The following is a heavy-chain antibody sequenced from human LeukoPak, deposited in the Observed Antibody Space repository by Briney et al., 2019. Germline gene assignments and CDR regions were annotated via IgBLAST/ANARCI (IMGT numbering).Heavy chain of an antibody. CDR2: IYYSGST. J-gene: IGHJ4*02. V-gene: IGHV4-59*08. CDR1: GGSISSYF. CDR3: ARIDRAVAGTIDY. D-gene: IGHD6-19*01. Sequence: KSSETLSLTCTVSGGSISSYFWSWIRQPPGKGLEWIGYIYYSGSTNYNPSLKSRVTMSVDTSKNQFSLKLSSVTAADTAVYYCARIDRAVAGTIDYWAREPWSPSPQ.